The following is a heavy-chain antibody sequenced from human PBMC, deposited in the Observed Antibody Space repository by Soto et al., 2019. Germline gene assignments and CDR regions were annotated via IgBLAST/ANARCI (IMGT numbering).Heavy chain of an antibody. CDR3: TRISSTRGFDP. J-gene: IGHJ5*02. CDR1: GFTFSGSA. D-gene: IGHD2-2*01. CDR2: IRSKANSYAT. V-gene: IGHV3-73*01. Sequence: GGSLRLSCAASGFTFSGSAMHWVRQASGKGLEWVGRIRSKANSYATAYAASVKGRFTISRDDSKNTAYLQMNSLKTEDTAVYYCTRISSTRGFDPWGQGTLVTVSS.